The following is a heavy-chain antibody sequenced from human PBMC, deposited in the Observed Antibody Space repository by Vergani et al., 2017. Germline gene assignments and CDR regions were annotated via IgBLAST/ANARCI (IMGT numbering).Heavy chain of an antibody. D-gene: IGHD4-23*01. V-gene: IGHV4-31*03. CDR2: IYYSGST. CDR1: GGSISSGGYY. J-gene: IGHJ3*02. Sequence: QVQLQESGPGLVKPSQTLSLTCTVSGGSISSGGYYWSWIRQHPGKGLEWIWYIYYSGSTYYNPSLKSRVTISVDTSKNQFSLKLSSVTAADTAVYYCARDPESDGGNLLENAFDIWGQGTMVTVSS. CDR3: ARDPESDGGNLLENAFDI.